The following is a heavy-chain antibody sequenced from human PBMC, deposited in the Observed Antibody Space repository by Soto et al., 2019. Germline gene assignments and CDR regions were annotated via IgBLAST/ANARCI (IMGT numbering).Heavy chain of an antibody. D-gene: IGHD4-17*01. CDR1: GYTFTSYD. J-gene: IGHJ6*02. V-gene: IGHV1-8*01. CDR3: AWSGWGDGDSKTPYYYGMDV. CDR2: MNPNSGNT. Sequence: QVQLVQSGAEVKKPGASVKVSCKASGYTFTSYDINWVRQATGQGLEWMGWMNPNSGNTGYAQKFQGRVTMTRNTSISTAYMELSSLRSEDTAVYYCAWSGWGDGDSKTPYYYGMDVWGQGTTVTVSS.